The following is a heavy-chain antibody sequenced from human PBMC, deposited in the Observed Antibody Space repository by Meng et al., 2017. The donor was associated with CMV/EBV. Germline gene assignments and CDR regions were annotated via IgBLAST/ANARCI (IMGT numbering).Heavy chain of an antibody. D-gene: IGHD1-26*01. J-gene: IGHJ4*02. CDR3: ASKGGSYDY. CDR2: IIHIFGTA. CDR1: GGTFSSYG. V-gene: IGHV1-69*01. Sequence: KVSCKASGGTFSSYGISWVRQAPGQGLEWMGGIIHIFGTANYEQKFKGRVTITADESTSTAYMELSSMRSEDTAVYYCASKGGSYDYWGQGTLVTVSS.